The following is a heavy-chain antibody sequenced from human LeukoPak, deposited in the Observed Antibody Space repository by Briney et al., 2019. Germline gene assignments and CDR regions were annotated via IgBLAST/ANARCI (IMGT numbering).Heavy chain of an antibody. CDR1: GITVSTNY. CDR3: ARTGGGVPLDP. Sequence: SGGSLRLSCAASGITVSTNYMSWVRQAPGKGLEWVSIIYSGGATFYADSVKGRFTISRENSKNTLWLQMSSLRAEDTAAYYCARTGGGVPLDPWGQGTLVTVSS. V-gene: IGHV3-66*01. CDR2: IYSGGAT. D-gene: IGHD3-16*01. J-gene: IGHJ5*02.